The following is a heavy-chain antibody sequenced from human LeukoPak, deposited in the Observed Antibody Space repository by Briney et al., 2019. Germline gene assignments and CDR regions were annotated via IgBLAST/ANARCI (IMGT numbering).Heavy chain of an antibody. V-gene: IGHV3-74*01. CDR2: INSDGSST. Sequence: GGSLRLSCAASGFTFSSYWMHWVRQAPGKGLVWVSRINSDGSSTTYADSVKGRFTISRDNAKNTLYLQMNSLRAEDTAVYCCARGGGVGTTTPALYYGMDVWGQGTTVTVSS. CDR1: GFTFSSYW. D-gene: IGHD1-26*01. J-gene: IGHJ6*02. CDR3: ARGGGVGTTTPALYYGMDV.